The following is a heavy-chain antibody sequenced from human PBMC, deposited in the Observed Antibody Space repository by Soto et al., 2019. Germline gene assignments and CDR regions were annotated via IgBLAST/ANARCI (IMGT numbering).Heavy chain of an antibody. CDR2: IYYSGST. Sequence: QLQLQESGPGLVKPSETLSLTCTVSGGSISSSSYYWGWIRQPPGKGLEWIGSIYYSGSTYYNPSLKSRVTISVDTSKNQFSLKLSSVTAADTAVYYCARGDVGDYYGMDVWGQGTTVTVSS. D-gene: IGHD3-16*01. J-gene: IGHJ6*02. CDR3: ARGDVGDYYGMDV. V-gene: IGHV4-39*01. CDR1: GGSISSSSYY.